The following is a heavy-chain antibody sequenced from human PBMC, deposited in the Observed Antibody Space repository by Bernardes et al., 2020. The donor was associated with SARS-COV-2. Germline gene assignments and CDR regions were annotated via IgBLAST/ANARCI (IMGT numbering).Heavy chain of an antibody. J-gene: IGHJ6*02. CDR2: VFYNGRA. CDR1: GGSVSTSDYF. CDR3: ARGRRVLLWFGELTPHFDYYGMDV. Sequence: SETLSLTCTVSGGSVSTSDYFWGWIRQTPGKGLQLIGSVFYNGRAYYNPSLKSRVTISVDTSKNQFSLKLSSVTAADTAVYYCARGRRVLLWFGELTPHFDYYGMDVWGQGTTVTVSS. V-gene: IGHV4-39*02. D-gene: IGHD3-10*01.